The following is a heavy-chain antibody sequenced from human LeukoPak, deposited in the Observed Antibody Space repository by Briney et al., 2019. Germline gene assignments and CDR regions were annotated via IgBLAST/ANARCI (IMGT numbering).Heavy chain of an antibody. CDR3: ARSMGSGNYFHDY. CDR1: GLTFRKYA. CDR2: ISYDGRNK. D-gene: IGHD3-10*01. V-gene: IGHV3-30*04. J-gene: IGHJ4*02. Sequence: PGGSLRLSCAASGLTFRKYAMHWVRQAPGKGLQWVAIISYDGRNKNYADSVNGRFTISRDNSKSTLYLQMNSLRAEDTAVYYCARSMGSGNYFHDYWGQGTLVTVSS.